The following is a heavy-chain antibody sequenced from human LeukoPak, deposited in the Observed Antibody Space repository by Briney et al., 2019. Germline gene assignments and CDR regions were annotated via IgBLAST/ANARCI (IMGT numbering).Heavy chain of an antibody. V-gene: IGHV3-64*01. D-gene: IGHD3-10*01. CDR1: GFTFSNYA. CDR2: ITGHGGSI. J-gene: IGHJ6*03. CDR3: ARGPSGVFYMDV. Sequence: PGGSLRLPCAASGFTFSNYAMHWVRQAPGKGLEYVSAITGHGGSICRANSVRGRFTISRDNSKTRVYLQMGSLRAEDMAVYYFARGPSGVFYMDVWGKDTTVTVSS.